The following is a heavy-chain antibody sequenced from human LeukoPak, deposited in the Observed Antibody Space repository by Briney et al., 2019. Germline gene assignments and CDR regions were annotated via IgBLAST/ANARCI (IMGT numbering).Heavy chain of an antibody. V-gene: IGHV3-21*01. CDR3: ARVVGYGSGSLYD. J-gene: IGHJ4*02. Sequence: GGSLRLSCAASGFTFSSYSMNRVRQAPGKGLEWVSSISSSSSYIYYADSVKGRFTISRDNAKNSLYLQMNSLRAEDTAVYYCARVVGYGSGSLYDWGQGTLVTVSS. CDR1: GFTFSSYS. CDR2: ISSSSSYI. D-gene: IGHD3-10*01.